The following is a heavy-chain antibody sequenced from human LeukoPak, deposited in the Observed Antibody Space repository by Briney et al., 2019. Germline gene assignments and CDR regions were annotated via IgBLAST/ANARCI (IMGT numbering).Heavy chain of an antibody. CDR1: GGSFSGYY. J-gene: IGHJ4*02. Sequence: PSETLSLTCAVYGGSFSGYYWSWIRQPPGKGLEWIGEIDHSGGTNYNPSLKSRVTISIDTSKYQFSLKLRSVIAADTAVYYCASSWLRPPPLHLWGQGTLVTVSS. V-gene: IGHV4-34*01. D-gene: IGHD6-19*01. CDR2: IDHSGGT. CDR3: ASSWLRPPPLHL.